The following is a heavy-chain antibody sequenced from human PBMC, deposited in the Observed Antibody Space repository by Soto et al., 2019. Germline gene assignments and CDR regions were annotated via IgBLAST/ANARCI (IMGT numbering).Heavy chain of an antibody. V-gene: IGHV3-48*04. D-gene: IGHD2-21*02. CDR3: ARDRGGDCYAFDI. J-gene: IGHJ3*02. CDR2: ISSSSSTI. Sequence: GGSLRLSCAASGFTFSSYSMNWVRQAPGKGLEWVSYISSSSSTIYYADSVKGRFTISRDNAKNSLYLQMNSLRAEDTAVYYCARDRGGDCYAFDIWGQGTMVTVSS. CDR1: GFTFSSYS.